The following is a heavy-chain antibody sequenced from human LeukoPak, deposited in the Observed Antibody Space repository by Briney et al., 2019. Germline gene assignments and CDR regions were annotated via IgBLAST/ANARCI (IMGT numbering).Heavy chain of an antibody. CDR3: AKDLPGIANWFDP. D-gene: IGHD6-13*01. V-gene: IGHV3-74*01. Sequence: GGSLRLSCAASGFTLSRYWMHWVRQVPGKGLVWVSRINSDGSSTSYADSVKGRFTISRDNAKNTLYLQMNSLRAEDTAVYYCAKDLPGIANWFDPWGQGTLVTVSS. CDR2: INSDGSST. CDR1: GFTLSRYW. J-gene: IGHJ5*02.